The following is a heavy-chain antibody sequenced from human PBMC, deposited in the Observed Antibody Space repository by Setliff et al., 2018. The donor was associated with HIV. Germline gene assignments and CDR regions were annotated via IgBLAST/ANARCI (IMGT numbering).Heavy chain of an antibody. CDR3: ARESLAAFDI. V-gene: IGHV4-59*01. J-gene: IGHJ3*02. Sequence: PSETLSLTCIISDGSISNYYWSWFRQTPGKGLEWIGHIYYSGRTNYNPSLNSRVTISIDTSKNHFSLKLTSVTAADTAIYYCARESLAAFDIWGQGTLVTVSS. CDR1: DGSISNYY. CDR2: IYYSGRT.